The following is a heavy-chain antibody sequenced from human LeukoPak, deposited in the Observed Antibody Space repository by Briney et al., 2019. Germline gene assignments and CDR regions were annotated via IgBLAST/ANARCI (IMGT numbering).Heavy chain of an antibody. V-gene: IGHV1-8*01. CDR1: GFTFTSYD. Sequence: GASVKVSCKASGFTFTSYDTNWVRQATGQGLEWMGRMNPNSGNAGYAQKLQGRVTMTRNTSISTVYMELSSLRSEDTAVYYCARGPPFDYWGQGTLVTVSS. J-gene: IGHJ4*02. CDR3: ARGPPFDY. CDR2: MNPNSGNA.